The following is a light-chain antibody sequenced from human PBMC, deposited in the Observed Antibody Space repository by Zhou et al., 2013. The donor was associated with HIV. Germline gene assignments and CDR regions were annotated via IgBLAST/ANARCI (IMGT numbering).Light chain of an antibody. CDR1: QGISSY. CDR2: AAS. J-gene: IGKJ1*01. V-gene: IGKV1-27*01. CDR3: QKYNRAPQT. Sequence: IQLTQSPSSLSASVGDRVTITCRASQGISSYLAWYQQKPGKAPKLLIYAASTLQSGVPSRFSGSGSGTDFTLTISSLQPEDVATYYCQKYNRAPQTFGQGTKVEIK.